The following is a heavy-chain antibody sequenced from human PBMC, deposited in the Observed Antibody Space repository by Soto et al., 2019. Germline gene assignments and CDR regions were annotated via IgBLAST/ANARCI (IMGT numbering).Heavy chain of an antibody. V-gene: IGHV6-1*01. Sequence: SPTLSLTCAISGDNVSSNSAAWNWIRQSPSRGLEWLGGTYYRSKWYYDYATSVKSRITINADTSKNQFSLQLNSVTPEDTAVYYCARLLAGVDYGMDVWGQGTTVTVSS. CDR3: ARLLAGVDYGMDV. J-gene: IGHJ6*02. CDR1: GDNVSSNSAA. CDR2: TYYRSKWYY. D-gene: IGHD1-26*01.